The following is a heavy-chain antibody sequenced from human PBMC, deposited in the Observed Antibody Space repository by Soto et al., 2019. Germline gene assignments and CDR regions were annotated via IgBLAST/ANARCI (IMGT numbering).Heavy chain of an antibody. CDR2: ISGSGGST. J-gene: IGHJ5*02. CDR1: GFTFSSYA. CDR3: AKEGVAAAGTRGGPFDP. Sequence: GWSLRLSCAASGFTFSSYAMSWVRQAPGKGLEWVSAISGSGGSTYYADSVKGRFTISRDNSKNTLYLQMNSLRAEDTAVYYCAKEGVAAAGTRGGPFDPWGQGTLVTVSS. V-gene: IGHV3-23*01. D-gene: IGHD6-13*01.